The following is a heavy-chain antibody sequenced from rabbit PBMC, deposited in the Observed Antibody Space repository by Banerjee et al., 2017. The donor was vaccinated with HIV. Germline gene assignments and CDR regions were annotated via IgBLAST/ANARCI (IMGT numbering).Heavy chain of an antibody. CDR3: ARWGGYDGYGFNL. V-gene: IGHV1S45*01. Sequence: QEQLVESGGGLVQPGGSLRLSCKASGLDFSTYSMSWVRQAPGKGLEWIGHINTGSSGSTYYASWAKGRFTISKTSSTTVTLQMTSLTAADTATYFCARWGGYDGYGFNLWGPGTLVT. CDR2: INTGSSGST. CDR1: GLDFSTYS. J-gene: IGHJ4*01. D-gene: IGHD6-1*01.